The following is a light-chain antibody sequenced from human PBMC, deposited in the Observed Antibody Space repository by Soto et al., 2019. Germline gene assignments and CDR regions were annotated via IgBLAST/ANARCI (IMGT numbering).Light chain of an antibody. CDR2: DAY. J-gene: IGKJ1*01. V-gene: IGKV1-5*01. Sequence: DIQMTQSPSTLSASVGDRVTITCRASQSISNWLAWYQQKPGKAPKLLIYDAYSLESGVPSRFRGSASGTEFTLTISSLQPDDFATYYCQHYDSYTWTFGQGTMVDIX. CDR3: QHYDSYTWT. CDR1: QSISNW.